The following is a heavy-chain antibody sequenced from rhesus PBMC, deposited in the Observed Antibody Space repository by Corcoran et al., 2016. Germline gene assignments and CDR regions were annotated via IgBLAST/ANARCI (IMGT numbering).Heavy chain of an antibody. CDR2: IYGSSTST. D-gene: IGHD4-4*01. CDR3: ARDHFMVATGIDY. V-gene: IGHV4S10*01. CDR1: GGAISARYR. Sequence: QLQLQESGPGLVKPSETLSLTCAVSGGAISARYRWSWIRQPPGKGMEWIGYIYGSSTSTNYNPSLKSRVTVSKDTSKNQFSLKLSSVTAADPAVYYCARDHFMVATGIDYWGQGVLVTVSS. J-gene: IGHJ4*01.